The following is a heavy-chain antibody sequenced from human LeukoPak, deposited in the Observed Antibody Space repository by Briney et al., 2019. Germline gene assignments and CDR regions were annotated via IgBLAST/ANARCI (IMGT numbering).Heavy chain of an antibody. CDR3: ARFRYLYYFDY. V-gene: IGHV3-7*01. D-gene: IGHD1-14*01. Sequence: GGSLRLSCAASGFTFSSYWMSWVRQAPGKGLEWVANIKQDGSEEYYVDSVKGRFTISRDNAKNSLYLQMNSLRAEDTAVYYCARFRYLYYFDYWGQGTLVTVSS. CDR2: IKQDGSEE. CDR1: GFTFSSYW. J-gene: IGHJ4*02.